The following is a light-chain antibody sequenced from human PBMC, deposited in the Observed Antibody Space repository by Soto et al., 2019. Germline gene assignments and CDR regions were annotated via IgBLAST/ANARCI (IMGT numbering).Light chain of an antibody. CDR2: EDT. V-gene: IGLV6-57*01. CDR3: QSYEGNNVV. J-gene: IGLJ2*01. CDR1: RGSIATSY. Sequence: NFMLTQPHSVSESPGKTVTMSCTRSRGSIATSYVQWYQQRPGRSPTSVIYEDTQRPSGVPDRFSGSIDSSSNSASLTISGLKTEDEADYYCQSYEGNNVVFGGGTKLTVL.